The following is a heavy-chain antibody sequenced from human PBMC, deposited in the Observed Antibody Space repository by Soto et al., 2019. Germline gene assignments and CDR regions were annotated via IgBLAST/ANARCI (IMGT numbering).Heavy chain of an antibody. CDR3: ARASNKRGYSYGPDY. Sequence: SETLSLTCTVSGGSISSYYWSWIRQTPGKGLQYIGYIYYSGSANYNPSLKSRVTISVDTSKNQFSLKLSSVTAADTAVYYCARASNKRGYSYGPDYWGQGTLVTVSS. CDR2: IYYSGSA. J-gene: IGHJ4*02. D-gene: IGHD5-18*01. V-gene: IGHV4-59*12. CDR1: GGSISSYY.